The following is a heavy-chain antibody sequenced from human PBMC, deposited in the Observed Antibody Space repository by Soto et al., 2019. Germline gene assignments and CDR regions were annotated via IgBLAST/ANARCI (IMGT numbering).Heavy chain of an antibody. V-gene: IGHV4-39*01. CDR2: IFYSGST. Sequence: PSETLSLTCTVSGGSISSTSYYWGWIRQPPGKGLEWIASIFYSGSTYYNPSLKSRVTISVDTSKNQFSLKLSSVTAADTAVYHCARHPVEYYFDYWGQGTLVTVSS. CDR3: ARHPVEYYFDY. CDR1: GGSISSTSYY. J-gene: IGHJ4*02. D-gene: IGHD1-1*01.